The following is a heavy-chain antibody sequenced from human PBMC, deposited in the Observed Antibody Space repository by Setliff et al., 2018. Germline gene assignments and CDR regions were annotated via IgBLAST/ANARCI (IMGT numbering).Heavy chain of an antibody. Sequence: SETLSLTCTVSGGSISSSSYYWGWVRQPPGKGLEWLGTLSDSGSTYYNPSFKGRVTISEHASQTQFFVELSSVTAADTAVYYCARHRGYSSPSLEYYYYGLNVWGQGTTVTVSS. J-gene: IGHJ6*02. CDR2: LSDSGST. CDR1: GGSISSSSYY. CDR3: ARHRGYSSPSLEYYYYGLNV. V-gene: IGHV4-39*01. D-gene: IGHD3-22*01.